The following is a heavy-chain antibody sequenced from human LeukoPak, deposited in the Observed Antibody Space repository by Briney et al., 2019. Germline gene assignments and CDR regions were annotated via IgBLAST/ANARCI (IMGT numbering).Heavy chain of an antibody. V-gene: IGHV3-30*18. CDR2: ISYDGSNK. CDR1: GFTFSSYG. CDR3: AKVESWELLGDAFDI. Sequence: GGSLRLSCAASGFTFSSYGMHWVRQAPGKGLEWVAVISYDGSNKYYADSVKGRFTISRDNSKNTLYLQMNSLRAEDTAVYYCAKVESWELLGDAFDIWGQGTMVTVSS. D-gene: IGHD1-26*01. J-gene: IGHJ3*02.